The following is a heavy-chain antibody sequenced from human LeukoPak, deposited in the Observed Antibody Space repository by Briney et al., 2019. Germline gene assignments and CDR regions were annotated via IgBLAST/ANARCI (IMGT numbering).Heavy chain of an antibody. CDR1: GYTFIGYY. Sequence: ASVKVSCKASGYTFIGYYMHWVRQAPGQGLEWLGWINPNSGGTNYAQKFQGRVTMTRDTSISTAYMELSRLRSDDTAVYYCARDGPPRGELLPFDYWGQGTLVTVSS. CDR3: ARDGPPRGELLPFDY. D-gene: IGHD1-26*01. J-gene: IGHJ4*02. CDR2: INPNSGGT. V-gene: IGHV1-2*02.